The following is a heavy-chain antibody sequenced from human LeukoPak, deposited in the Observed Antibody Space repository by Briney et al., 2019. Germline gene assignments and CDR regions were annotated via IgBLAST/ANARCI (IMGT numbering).Heavy chain of an antibody. CDR2: IYYSGST. D-gene: IGHD6-13*01. V-gene: IGHV4-39*01. Sequence: SETLSLTCTVSGGSISSSSYYWGWIRQPPGKGLEWIGSIYYSGSTYSNPSLKSRVTISVDTSKNQFSLKLSSVTAADTAVYYCARYTDSSWYVGYFDYWGQGTLVTVSS. CDR1: GGSISSSSYY. CDR3: ARYTDSSWYVGYFDY. J-gene: IGHJ4*02.